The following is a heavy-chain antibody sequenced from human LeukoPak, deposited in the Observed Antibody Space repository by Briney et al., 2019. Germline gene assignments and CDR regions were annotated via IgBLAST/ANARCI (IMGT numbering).Heavy chain of an antibody. D-gene: IGHD2-8*01. Sequence: SETLSLICTVSGDSTSNFYWNWIRQSPGKGLEWIGNIHYSGSSVYNPSLKSRGTISIGTSRRQFFLKLNSVTAADTAVYFCALAPNSNWFDFWGPGILVTVSS. CDR1: GDSTSNFY. J-gene: IGHJ5*01. V-gene: IGHV4-59*03. CDR3: ALAPNSNWFDF. CDR2: IHYSGSS.